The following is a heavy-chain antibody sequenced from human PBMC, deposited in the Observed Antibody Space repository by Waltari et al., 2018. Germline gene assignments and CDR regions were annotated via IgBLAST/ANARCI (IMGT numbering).Heavy chain of an antibody. CDR3: ATSGWYCFDY. J-gene: IGHJ4*02. D-gene: IGHD6-19*01. CDR2: IKQDGSEK. CDR1: GFPLSSFW. Sequence: EVQLVESGGGLVQPGGSLRLSCAASGFPLSSFWMNWVRQTPGKGLEWVAGIKQDGSEKYYADSVKGRFTISRDNAKNSLYLQMNSLRAEDTAVYYCATSGWYCFDYWGQGTLVTVSS. V-gene: IGHV3-7*01.